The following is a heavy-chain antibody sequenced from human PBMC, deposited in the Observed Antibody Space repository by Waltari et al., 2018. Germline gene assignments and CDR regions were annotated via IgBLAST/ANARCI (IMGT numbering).Heavy chain of an antibody. CDR3: ARVARGGYYTGWFDT. J-gene: IGHJ5*02. V-gene: IGHV4-39*07. CDR2: IYFAGST. D-gene: IGHD3-3*01. Sequence: QLQLRESGPGLLKPSETLSLTCSVSGDSIGSGYYYWGWIRQAPGKGLEWIGSIYFAGSTYYNPSLKSRLTISVDTSKNQFSLRLSSVTAADTAVYFCARVARGGYYTGWFDTWGQGALVTVSS. CDR1: GDSIGSGYYY.